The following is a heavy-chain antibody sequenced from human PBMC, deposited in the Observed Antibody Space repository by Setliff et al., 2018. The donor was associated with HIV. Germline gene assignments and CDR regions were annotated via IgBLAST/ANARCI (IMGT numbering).Heavy chain of an antibody. V-gene: IGHV1-69*13. CDR1: GGTFSNFA. CDR3: ARGFGSSWGGNYYYYYMDV. Sequence: SVKVSCKASGGTFSNFAVNWVRQAPGQGLEWMGGTIPMYGTANYAQEFKDRFTITADESTSTAYMELSSLRSEDTAVYYCARGFGSSWGGNYYYYYMDVWGKGTTITVSS. J-gene: IGHJ6*03. D-gene: IGHD6-13*01. CDR2: TIPMYGTA.